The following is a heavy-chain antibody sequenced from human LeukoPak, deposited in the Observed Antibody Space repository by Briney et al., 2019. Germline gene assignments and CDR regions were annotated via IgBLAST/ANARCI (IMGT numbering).Heavy chain of an antibody. J-gene: IGHJ6*02. CDR2: IIPIFGTA. CDR1: GYTFTSNG. D-gene: IGHD2-2*02. Sequence: SVKVSCKASGYTFTSNGISWVRQAPGQGLEWMGGIIPIFGTANYAQKFQGRVTITADESTSTAYMELSSLRSEDTAVYYCARSEDIVVVPAAIQPYYYYGMDVWGQGTTVTVSS. V-gene: IGHV1-69*13. CDR3: ARSEDIVVVPAAIQPYYYYGMDV.